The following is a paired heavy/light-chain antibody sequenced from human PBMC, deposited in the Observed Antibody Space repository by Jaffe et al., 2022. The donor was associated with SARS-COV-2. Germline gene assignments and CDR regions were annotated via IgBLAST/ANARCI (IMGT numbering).Light chain of an antibody. CDR2: EVS. V-gene: IGLV2-8*01. CDR3: SSYAGSNYV. Sequence: QSALTQPPSASGSPGQSVTISCTGTNSDVGGYNYVSWYQQHPGKAPKLMIYEVSKRPSGVPDRFSGSKSGNTASLTVSGLQAEDEADYYCSSYAGSNYVFGTGTKVTVL. CDR1: NSDVGGYNY. J-gene: IGLJ1*01.
Heavy chain of an antibody. CDR1: GFTFSNYV. J-gene: IGHJ4*02. CDR3: AKHFRWSSDY. D-gene: IGHD2-15*01. CDR2: ISYDGSNK. V-gene: IGHV3-30*18. Sequence: QVQVVESGGGVVQPGRSLRLSCAASGFTFSNYVMHWVRQAPGKGLEWVALISYDGSNKNYADSVKGRFTISRDNSKNTLYLQMNSLTVDDTAVYYCAKHFRWSSDYWGQGTLVTVSS.